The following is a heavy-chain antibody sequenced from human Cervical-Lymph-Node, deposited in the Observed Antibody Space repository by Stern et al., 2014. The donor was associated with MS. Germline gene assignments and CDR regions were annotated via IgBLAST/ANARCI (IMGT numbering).Heavy chain of an antibody. V-gene: IGHV4-59*01. CDR2: IYHSGST. J-gene: IGHJ4*02. CDR3: AKILVGGASFDY. CDR1: GAAISDYY. Sequence: QLQLQESGPGLLKPSETLSLACDVYGAAISDYYWAWIRQPPGKGLEWIGYIYHSGSTNYNPSLNGRVTMSVDTSENQFSLRLSSVTAADTAVYYCAKILVGGASFDYWGQGTLVTVSS. D-gene: IGHD3-16*01.